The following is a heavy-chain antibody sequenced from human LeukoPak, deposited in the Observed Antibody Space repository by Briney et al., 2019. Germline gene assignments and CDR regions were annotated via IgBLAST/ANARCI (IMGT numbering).Heavy chain of an antibody. CDR3: AKHLGSALRSHGY. CDR2: ISGSGGST. V-gene: IGHV3-23*01. Sequence: GGALRLSCAASGFTFSSYAMSWVRQAPGKGLEWVSNISGSGGSTYYADSVKGRFTISRENSKTTVYLQMNSLGAEDTAIYSCAKHLGSALRSHGYWGQGTLVTVSS. D-gene: IGHD4-17*01. CDR1: GFTFSSYA. J-gene: IGHJ4*02.